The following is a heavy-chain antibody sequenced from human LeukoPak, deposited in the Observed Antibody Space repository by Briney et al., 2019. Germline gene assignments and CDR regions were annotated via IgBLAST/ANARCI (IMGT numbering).Heavy chain of an antibody. J-gene: IGHJ5*02. CDR3: ARDRPNYHEPNGHYYNRDGDH. CDR1: GFTFQIYA. CDR2: MCGTAGCT. D-gene: IGHD1-14*01. Sequence: GGSLRLSCAAPGFTFQIYAMSWVRLAPGKGLQWVASMCGTAGCTFYTDSVKGRFTISRDNSKDTLYLQMNDLRADDTAIYYCARDRPNYHEPNGHYYNRDGDHWGQGALVTVSS. V-gene: IGHV3-23*01.